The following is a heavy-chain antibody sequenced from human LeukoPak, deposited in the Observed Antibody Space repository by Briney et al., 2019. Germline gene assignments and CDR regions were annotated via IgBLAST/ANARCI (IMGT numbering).Heavy chain of an antibody. CDR2: ISTSGTT. Sequence: SETLSLTCTVSGGSVTTYYWSWIRQSAGRGLEWIGHISTSGTTTYNPSLKSRVTMSVDTSKNQFSLKLTSVTAADTAVYYCAREATVVGATIIWGQGTLVTVSS. CDR1: GGSVTTYY. D-gene: IGHD1-26*01. V-gene: IGHV4-4*07. J-gene: IGHJ4*02. CDR3: AREATVVGATII.